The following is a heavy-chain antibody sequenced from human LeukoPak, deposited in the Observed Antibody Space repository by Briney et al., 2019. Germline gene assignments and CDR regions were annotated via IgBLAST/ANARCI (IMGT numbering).Heavy chain of an antibody. CDR2: IRYDGSNK. V-gene: IGHV3-30*02. CDR3: AKESESYDSSGSTFDY. CDR1: GFTFSSYS. D-gene: IGHD3-22*01. Sequence: GGSLRLSCIASGFTFSSYSMHWVRQAPGKGLEWVAFIRYDGSNKFYADSVKGRFTISRDSSKNTLYLQMNSLRPEDTAVYYCAKESESYDSSGSTFDYWGQGTLVTVSS. J-gene: IGHJ4*02.